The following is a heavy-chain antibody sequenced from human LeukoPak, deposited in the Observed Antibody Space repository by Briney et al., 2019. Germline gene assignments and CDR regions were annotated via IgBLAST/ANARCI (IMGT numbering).Heavy chain of an antibody. Sequence: ASVKVSCKASGYTFTSYGISWVRQAPGQGLEWMGWISAYNGNTNYAQKLQGRVTMTRNTSISTAYMELSSLRSEDTAVYYCATLVRGVIMTSTYNDAFDIWGQGTMVTVSS. CDR2: ISAYNGNT. D-gene: IGHD3-10*01. J-gene: IGHJ3*02. CDR1: GYTFTSYG. CDR3: ATLVRGVIMTSTYNDAFDI. V-gene: IGHV1-18*01.